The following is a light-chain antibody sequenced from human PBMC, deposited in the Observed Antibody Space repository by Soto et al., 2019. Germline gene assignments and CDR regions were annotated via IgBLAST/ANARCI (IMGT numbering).Light chain of an antibody. CDR3: QQYASPPRT. V-gene: IGKV3-20*01. CDR2: GAS. CDR1: QSVNSNY. Sequence: EIVLTQSPGTLSLSPGERATLSCRASQSVNSNYLAWYQQKPGQGPRVLMYGASSRATGIPDRFSGSGSGTDFTLTISSLEPEDFAVYYCQQYASPPRTFGQGTTVEIK. J-gene: IGKJ1*01.